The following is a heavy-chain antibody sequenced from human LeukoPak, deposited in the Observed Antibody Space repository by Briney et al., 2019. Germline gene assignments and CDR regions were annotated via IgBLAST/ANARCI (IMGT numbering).Heavy chain of an antibody. CDR2: IYYTGRT. Sequence: ASETLSLTCTVSGASISNYYWSWIRQPPGKGLEWIGYIYYTGRTNFNPSLKSRVTMSVDTSKNQLSLKLSSATAADTAVYYCARDIGSGPVDVWGQGTTVTVSS. D-gene: IGHD3-10*01. CDR1: GASISNYY. V-gene: IGHV4-59*01. J-gene: IGHJ6*02. CDR3: ARDIGSGPVDV.